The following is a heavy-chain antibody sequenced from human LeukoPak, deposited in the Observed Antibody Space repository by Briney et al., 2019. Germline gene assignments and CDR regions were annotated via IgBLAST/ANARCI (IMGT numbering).Heavy chain of an antibody. Sequence: GGSLRLSCAASGFTFDDYAMHWVRQAPGKGLEWVSLISGDGGTTYYADSVKGRFTISRDNSKNTLYLQMNSLRAEDTAVYYCARGFYEDVWGQGTTVTVSS. CDR2: ISGDGGTT. D-gene: IGHD3-3*01. V-gene: IGHV3-43*02. CDR3: ARGFYEDV. J-gene: IGHJ6*02. CDR1: GFTFDDYA.